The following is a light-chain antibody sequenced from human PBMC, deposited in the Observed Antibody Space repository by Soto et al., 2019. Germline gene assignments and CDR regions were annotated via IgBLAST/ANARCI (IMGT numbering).Light chain of an antibody. V-gene: IGKV1-9*01. CDR3: QQVNGFPLFT. CDR1: QGISTY. CDR2: AAS. J-gene: IGKJ3*01. Sequence: DIQLTQSPSFLSASVGDRVTITCRASQGISTYLAWYQQKPGKAPKLLIYAASTLQSGVPSRFSGSGSGTEFTLTIISLQPEDFATYYCQQVNGFPLFTFGPGTKVNI.